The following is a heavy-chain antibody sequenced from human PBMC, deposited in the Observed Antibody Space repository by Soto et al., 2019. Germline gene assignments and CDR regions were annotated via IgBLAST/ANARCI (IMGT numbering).Heavy chain of an antibody. CDR2: IWYDGSNK. J-gene: IGHJ4*02. D-gene: IGHD5-12*01. CDR3: ARFKDGYNFYFDC. CDR1: GFTFISYG. V-gene: IGHV3-33*01. Sequence: GGSLRLSCAASGFTFISYGMHWVLQAPGKGLEWVAVIWYDGSNKYYADSVKGRFTISRDNSKNTLYLQMNSLRAEDTAVYYCARFKDGYNFYFDCWGQGTLVTVSS.